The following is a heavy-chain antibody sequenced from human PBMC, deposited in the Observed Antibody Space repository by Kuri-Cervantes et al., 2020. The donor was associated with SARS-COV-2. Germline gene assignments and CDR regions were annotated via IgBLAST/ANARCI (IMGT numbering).Heavy chain of an antibody. CDR1: GFTFSTYG. J-gene: IGHJ4*02. CDR2: ISFDGKNK. Sequence: GESLKISCAASGFTFSTYGMHWIRQAPGKGLEWVAVISFDGKNKNCVASGKGRFTISRDNSQNILYLQMKGLRSEDTAIYYCAKDHAGVHDFWGPGTLVTVSS. D-gene: IGHD2-8*01. CDR3: AKDHAGVHDF. V-gene: IGHV3-30*18.